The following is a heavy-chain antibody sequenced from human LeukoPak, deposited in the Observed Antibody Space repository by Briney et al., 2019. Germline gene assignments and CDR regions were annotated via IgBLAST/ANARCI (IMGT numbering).Heavy chain of an antibody. CDR3: AKDLPIAVAHAAHLH. Sequence: GGSLRLSCAASGFTFSSYDMHWVRQAAGKGLEWVSAIGTAGDTYYPGSVKGRFTISRDNSKNTLYLQMNSLRAEDTAVYYCAKDLPIAVAHAAHLHWGQGTLVTVSS. J-gene: IGHJ4*02. V-gene: IGHV3-13*01. D-gene: IGHD6-19*01. CDR1: GFTFSSYD. CDR2: IGTAGDT.